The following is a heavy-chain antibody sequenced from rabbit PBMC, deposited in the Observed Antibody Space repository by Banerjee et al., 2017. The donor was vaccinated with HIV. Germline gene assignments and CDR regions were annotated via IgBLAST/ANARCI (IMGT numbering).Heavy chain of an antibody. J-gene: IGHJ4*01. CDR1: GIDFSTYG. Sequence: QEQLVESGGGLVTLGGSLKLSCKASGIDFSTYGISWVRQAPGKGLEWIACISTGDGSTYYASWAKGRFTISKTSSTTVTLQMTSLTAADTATYFCARGAFSSYYNLWGPGTLVTVS. CDR3: ARGAFSSYYNL. V-gene: IGHV1S45*01. CDR2: ISTGDGST. D-gene: IGHD8-1*01.